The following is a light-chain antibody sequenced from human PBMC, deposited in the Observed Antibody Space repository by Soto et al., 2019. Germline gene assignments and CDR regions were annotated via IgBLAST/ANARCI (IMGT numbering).Light chain of an antibody. CDR3: QQYNNWALS. CDR1: ESVGTN. J-gene: IGKJ4*01. V-gene: IGKV3D-15*01. CDR2: GSS. Sequence: IVLTQSPATLSVSPGERVTLSCSASESVGTNLAWYHQRPDQPPRLLIYGSSTRATGISATFSGSGSTTEYTLTISSLQTEDSAAYYGQQYNNWALSCGRGTRVEIK.